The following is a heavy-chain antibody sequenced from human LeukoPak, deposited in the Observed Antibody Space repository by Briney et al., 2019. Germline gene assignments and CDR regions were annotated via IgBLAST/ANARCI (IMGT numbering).Heavy chain of an antibody. D-gene: IGHD1-26*01. Sequence: GGSLRLSCAASGFTFSNYGMHWVRQAPGKGLEWVANIKQDGSEKYYVDSVKGRSTISRDNAKNSLYLQMNSLRAEDTAVYYCARVQWELLREVWFDPWGQGTLVTVSS. CDR3: ARVQWELLREVWFDP. CDR2: IKQDGSEK. J-gene: IGHJ5*02. V-gene: IGHV3-7*01. CDR1: GFTFSNYG.